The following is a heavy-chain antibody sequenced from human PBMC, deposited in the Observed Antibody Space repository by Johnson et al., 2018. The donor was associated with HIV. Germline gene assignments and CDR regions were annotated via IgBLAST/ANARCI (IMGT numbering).Heavy chain of an antibody. V-gene: IGHV3-30-3*01. CDR3: ARVRGLIAFDI. CDR2: ISYDGSNK. D-gene: IGHD3-22*01. Sequence: QVQLVESGGGVVQPGRSLRLSCAASGFTFSSYAMHWVRQAPGKGLEWVAVISYDGSNKYYADSVKGRFTISRDNSKNTLYLQMNSLRAEDTAVYYCARVRGLIAFDIWGQGTMVTVSS. J-gene: IGHJ3*02. CDR1: GFTFSSYA.